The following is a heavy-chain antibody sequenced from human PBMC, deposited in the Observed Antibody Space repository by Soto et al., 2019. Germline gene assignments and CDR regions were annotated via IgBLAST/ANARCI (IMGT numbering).Heavy chain of an antibody. Sequence: LETLSLTCAVSGDSISSGDYYWCWIRQPPGKGLEWIGEINHSGSTNYNPSLKSRVTISVDTSKNQFSLKLSSVTAADTAVYYCARARSWYPVDYWGQGTLVTVSS. CDR3: ARARSWYPVDY. V-gene: IGHV4-34*01. J-gene: IGHJ4*02. CDR2: INHSGST. D-gene: IGHD6-13*01. CDR1: GDSISSGDYY.